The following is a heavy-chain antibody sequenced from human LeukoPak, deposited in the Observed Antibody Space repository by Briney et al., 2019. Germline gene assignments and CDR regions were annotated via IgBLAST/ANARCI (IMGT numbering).Heavy chain of an antibody. V-gene: IGHV3-11*04. D-gene: IGHD3-16*01. Sequence: KTGGSLRLXCAASGFTCSDYYMSWIRRAPGKGLESVSYISSSGSTIYYADSVKGRFTISRDNAKNSLYLQMNSLRAEDTAVYYCARDTEGVPYYYYYYMDVWGKGTTVTVSS. CDR3: ARDTEGVPYYYYYYMDV. J-gene: IGHJ6*03. CDR1: GFTCSDYY. CDR2: ISSSGSTI.